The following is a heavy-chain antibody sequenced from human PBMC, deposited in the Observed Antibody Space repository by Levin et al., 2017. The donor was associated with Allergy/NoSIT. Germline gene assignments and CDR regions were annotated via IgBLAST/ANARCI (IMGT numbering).Heavy chain of an antibody. Sequence: PGGSLRLSCAASGFTVSSYAMSWVRQAPGKGLEWVSSISSSGAGTYYADSVKGRFTISRDNSKNTLFLQMNSLRAEDTAVYYCAKAWGSNGWFDYWGQGTLVTVSS. CDR3: AKAWGSNGWFDY. V-gene: IGHV3-23*01. D-gene: IGHD3-16*01. J-gene: IGHJ5*01. CDR2: ISSSGAGT. CDR1: GFTVSSYA.